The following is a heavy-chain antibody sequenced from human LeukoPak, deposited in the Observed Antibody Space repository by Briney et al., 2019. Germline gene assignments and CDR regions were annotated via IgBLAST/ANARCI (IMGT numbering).Heavy chain of an antibody. Sequence: GGSLEIFLQGFGCTFNRLWFGRGRPMPGKRAGGMGIISRGASYTRYSPSFQGQVTISADKSINTAYLQWSSLKASDTAMYFCARGDDLLLLDYWGQGTLVTVSS. D-gene: IGHD3-16*01. J-gene: IGHJ4*02. CDR3: ARGDDLLLLDY. CDR1: GCTFNRLW. CDR2: ISRGASYT. V-gene: IGHV5-51*01.